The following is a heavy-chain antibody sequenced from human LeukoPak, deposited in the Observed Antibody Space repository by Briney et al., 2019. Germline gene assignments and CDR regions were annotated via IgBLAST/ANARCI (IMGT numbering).Heavy chain of an antibody. V-gene: IGHV4-39*07. D-gene: IGHD5-12*01. Sequence: SETLSLTCTVSGGSISSSSYYWGWIRQPPGKGLEWIGSIYYSGSTYYNPSLKSRVTISVDTSKNQFSLKLSSITAADTAVYYCARSESGYDSGDYWGQGTLVTVSS. CDR3: ARSESGYDSGDY. CDR1: GGSISSSSYY. J-gene: IGHJ4*02. CDR2: IYYSGST.